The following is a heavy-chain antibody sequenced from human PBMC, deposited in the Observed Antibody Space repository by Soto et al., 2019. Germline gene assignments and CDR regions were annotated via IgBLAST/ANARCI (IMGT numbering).Heavy chain of an antibody. Sequence: GGSLRLSCAASGFTFSTYAMSWVRQAPGKGLEWVSGIGGSGGDTYYVDSVKGRFTISRDNSKNTLHLQMNSLRAEDTAVYYCAKEGISRKLDFDYWGQGALVTVSS. CDR1: GFTFSTYA. V-gene: IGHV3-23*01. J-gene: IGHJ4*02. CDR2: IGGSGGDT. CDR3: AKEGISRKLDFDY.